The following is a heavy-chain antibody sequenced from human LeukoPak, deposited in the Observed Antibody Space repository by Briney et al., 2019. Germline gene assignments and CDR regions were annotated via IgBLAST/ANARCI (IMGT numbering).Heavy chain of an antibody. CDR1: GRSISSYY. D-gene: IGHD4-23*01. V-gene: IGHV4-59*01. CDR3: GREIYGGNPRGLLFDY. J-gene: IGHJ4*02. Sequence: PSETLSLTCTVSGRSISSYYWSWIRQPPGKGLEWIGYIYYSGSTNYNPSLKSRVTISVDTSKNQFSLKLSSVTAADTAVYYCGREIYGGNPRGLLFDYWGQGTLVTVSS. CDR2: IYYSGST.